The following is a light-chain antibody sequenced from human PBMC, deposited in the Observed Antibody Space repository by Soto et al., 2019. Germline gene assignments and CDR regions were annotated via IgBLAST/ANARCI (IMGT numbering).Light chain of an antibody. V-gene: IGKV3-11*01. Sequence: EIVLTQSPATLSLSPGERATLSCRASQSVSSYLAWYQQKPGQAPRLLIYDASNRATGIPARFSGSGSGTDFTLTISSLEPEDFEVYYCQQRRRTFGQGTKLEIK. J-gene: IGKJ2*01. CDR2: DAS. CDR3: QQRRRT. CDR1: QSVSSY.